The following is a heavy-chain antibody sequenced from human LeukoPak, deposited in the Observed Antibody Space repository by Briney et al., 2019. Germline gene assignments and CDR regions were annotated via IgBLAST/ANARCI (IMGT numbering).Heavy chain of an antibody. V-gene: IGHV3-48*01. CDR2: ISSSGRSR. Sequence: GGSLRLSCAASGFTFSSYDMNWVRQAPGKGLEWVSYISSSGRSRSYADSVKGRFTISRDNAKNSLELQMNSLRAEDTALYYCARDPDRGLPEYGMDVWGQGTTVTVSS. CDR1: GFTFSSYD. CDR3: ARDPDRGLPEYGMDV. J-gene: IGHJ6*02. D-gene: IGHD3-10*01.